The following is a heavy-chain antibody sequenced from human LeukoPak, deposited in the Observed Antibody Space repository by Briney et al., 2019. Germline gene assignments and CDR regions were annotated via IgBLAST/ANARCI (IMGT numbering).Heavy chain of an antibody. J-gene: IGHJ4*02. CDR1: GGSITSYY. CDR2: IYHSGST. D-gene: IGHD4-17*01. CDR3: ASHGDYAGFDY. Sequence: PSETLSLTCSVSGGSITSYYWSWVRQPPGKGLEWIGYIYHSGSTYYNPSLKSRVTISVDRSKNQFSLKLSSVTAADTAVYYCASHGDYAGFDYWGQGTLVTVSS. V-gene: IGHV4-59*12.